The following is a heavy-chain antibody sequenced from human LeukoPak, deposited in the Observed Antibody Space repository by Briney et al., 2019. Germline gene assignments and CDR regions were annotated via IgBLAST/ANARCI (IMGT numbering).Heavy chain of an antibody. CDR2: IRYDGSNK. V-gene: IGHV3-30*02. Sequence: GGSLRLSCAASGFTFSSYGMHWVRQAPGKGLEWVAFIRYDGSNKYYADSVKGRFTISRDNSKNTLYLQMNSLRAEDTAVYYCAKDHSPKVCSSTSCYTFDYWGQGTLVTVSS. J-gene: IGHJ4*02. CDR3: AKDHSPKVCSSTSCYTFDY. D-gene: IGHD2-2*02. CDR1: GFTFSSYG.